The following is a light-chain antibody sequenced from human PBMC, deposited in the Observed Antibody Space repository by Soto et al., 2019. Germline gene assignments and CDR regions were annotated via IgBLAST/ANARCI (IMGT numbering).Light chain of an antibody. CDR3: QQYNFWPPLT. CDR2: DAS. J-gene: IGKJ4*01. CDR1: QSVNSN. V-gene: IGKV3-15*01. Sequence: EIVMTQSPATLSVSPGERATLSCRASQSVNSNLAWYRQKPGQAPRLLISDASTRATGVPARFSGSGSGTEFPLTISSLQSKDSGIYYCQQYNFWPPLTFGGGTKVEIK.